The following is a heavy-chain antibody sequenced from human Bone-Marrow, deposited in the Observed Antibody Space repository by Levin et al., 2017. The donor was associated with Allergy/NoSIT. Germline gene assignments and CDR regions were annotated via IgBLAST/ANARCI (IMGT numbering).Heavy chain of an antibody. CDR1: GFPFDDFS. J-gene: IGHJ6*01. D-gene: IGHD1-26*01. V-gene: IGHV3-9*01. CDR2: ITWNSGHI. CDR3: ASGGMDTKTAEVGYLSLYYYWCIDT. Sequence: PGGSLRLSCAASGFPFDDFSMYWVRQVPGRGLEWLALITWNSGHIRYADSVKGRFTVSRDNAKKSLHLEMSGLRPEDTALYYCASGGMDTKTAEVGYLSLYYYWCIDTWGQGTTITVSS.